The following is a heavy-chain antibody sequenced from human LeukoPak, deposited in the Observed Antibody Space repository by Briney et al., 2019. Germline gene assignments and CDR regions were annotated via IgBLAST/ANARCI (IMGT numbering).Heavy chain of an antibody. D-gene: IGHD3-16*01. Sequence: GGSLRLSCAASGFTFSTYWMNWYRQAPGKGLEWVGNINQDASEINYVDSVRGRFTISRDNAKNSLYLQMNSLRAEDTAVYYCARWGNYGPAFDIWGQGTMVTVSS. CDR2: INQDASEI. V-gene: IGHV3-7*01. CDR3: ARWGNYGPAFDI. J-gene: IGHJ3*02. CDR1: GFTFSTYW.